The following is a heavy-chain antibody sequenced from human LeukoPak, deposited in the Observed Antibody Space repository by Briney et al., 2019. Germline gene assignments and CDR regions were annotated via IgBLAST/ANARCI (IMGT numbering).Heavy chain of an antibody. CDR1: GYTFTGYY. D-gene: IGHD3-10*01. CDR2: MNPNSGNT. V-gene: IGHV1-8*02. J-gene: IGHJ6*03. CDR3: AREIWFGELHYYMDV. Sequence: ASVKVSCKASGYTFTGYYMHWVRQAPGQGLEWMGWMNPNSGNTGYAQKFQGRVTMTRNTSISTAYMELSSLRSEDTAVYYCAREIWFGELHYYMDVWGKGTTVTISS.